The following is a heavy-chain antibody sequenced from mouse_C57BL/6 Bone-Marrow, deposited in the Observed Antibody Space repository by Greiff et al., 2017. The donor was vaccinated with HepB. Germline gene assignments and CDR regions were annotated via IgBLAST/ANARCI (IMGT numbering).Heavy chain of an antibody. J-gene: IGHJ2*01. V-gene: IGHV1-50*01. CDR3: ARWHYDGYPFDY. Sequence: VQLQQPGAELVKPGASVKLSCKASGYTFTSYWMQWVKQRPGQGLEWIGEIDPSDSYTNYNQKFKGKATLTVDTSSSTAYMQLSSLTSEDSAVYYCARWHYDGYPFDYWGQGTTLTVSS. CDR1: GYTFTSYW. CDR2: IDPSDSYT. D-gene: IGHD2-3*01.